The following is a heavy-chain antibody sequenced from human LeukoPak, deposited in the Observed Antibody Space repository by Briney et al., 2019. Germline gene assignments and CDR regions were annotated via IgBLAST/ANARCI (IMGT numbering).Heavy chain of an antibody. CDR3: ARHLAVAGHYYFDY. Sequence: PSETLSLTCTVSGGSISSYYWGWIRQPPGKGLEWIGSIYYSGSTYYNPSLKSRVTISVDTSKNQFSLKLSSVTAADTAVYYCARHLAVAGHYYFDYWGQGTLVTVSS. V-gene: IGHV4-39*07. CDR1: GGSISSYY. CDR2: IYYSGST. D-gene: IGHD6-19*01. J-gene: IGHJ4*02.